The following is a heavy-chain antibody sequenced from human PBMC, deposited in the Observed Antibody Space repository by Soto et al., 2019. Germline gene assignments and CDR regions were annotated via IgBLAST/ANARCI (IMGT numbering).Heavy chain of an antibody. V-gene: IGHV3-23*01. D-gene: IGHD6-13*01. J-gene: IGHJ4*02. CDR3: AKYISSSEQAGNCDY. CDR2: ISGSGGST. Sequence: EVQLLEYGGGLVQPGGSLRLSCAASGFTFSSYAMRWVRQAPGKGLEWVSAISGSGGSTYYADSVKGRFTISRDNSKNTLYLQMNSLRAEDTAVYYGAKYISSSEQAGNCDYWGQGTLVTVSS. CDR1: GFTFSSYA.